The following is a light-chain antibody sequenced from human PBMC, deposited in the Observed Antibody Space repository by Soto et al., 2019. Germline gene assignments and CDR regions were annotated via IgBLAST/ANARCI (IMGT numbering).Light chain of an antibody. CDR2: GAS. CDR3: LQYYHFPT. Sequence: DIQMRNSPFTLSASQADRATMTCRASQSISTSFAWYQQKPGQAPRLLISGASTRDSGIPARFSGSGSGTEFTLTISSLPPDDIAAYYCLQYYHFPTFGQGTKVDIK. CDR1: QSISTS. J-gene: IGKJ1*01. V-gene: IGKV1-5*01.